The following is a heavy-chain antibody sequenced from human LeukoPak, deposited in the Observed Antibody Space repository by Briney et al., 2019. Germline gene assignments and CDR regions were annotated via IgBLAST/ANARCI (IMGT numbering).Heavy chain of an antibody. D-gene: IGHD2-2*01. CDR3: ARGPPDCSSTSCYAFDAFDI. CDR2: VYTSGST. CDR1: GGSISSGSYY. Sequence: SETLSLTCTVSGGSISSGSYYWSWIRQPAGKGLEWIGRVYTSGSTNYNPSLKSRVTISVDTSKNQFSLKLSSVTAADTAVYYCARGPPDCSSTSCYAFDAFDIWGQGTMVTVSS. V-gene: IGHV4-61*02. J-gene: IGHJ3*02.